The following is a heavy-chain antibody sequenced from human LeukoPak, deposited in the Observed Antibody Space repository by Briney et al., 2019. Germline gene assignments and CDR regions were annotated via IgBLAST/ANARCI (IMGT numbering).Heavy chain of an antibody. CDR2: ISGSGGST. CDR3: AKDIGVVPAATHFDY. D-gene: IGHD2-2*01. V-gene: IGHV3-23*01. J-gene: IGHJ4*02. Sequence: GGSLRLSCAASGFTFSSYAMSWVRQAPGKGLEWVSAISGSGGSTYYADSVKGRFTISRDNSKNTLYLQMNSLRAEDTAVYYCAKDIGVVPAATHFDYWGQGTLVTVSS. CDR1: GFTFSSYA.